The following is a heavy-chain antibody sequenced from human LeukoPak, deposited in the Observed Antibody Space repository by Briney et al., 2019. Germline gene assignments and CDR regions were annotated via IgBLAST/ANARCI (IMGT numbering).Heavy chain of an antibody. J-gene: IGHJ1*01. D-gene: IGHD5-18*01. Sequence: SETLSLTCAVYGGSSSGYYWSWIRQPPGKGLEWIGEINHSGSTNYNPSLKSRVTISVDTSKNQFSLKLSSVTAADTAVYYCARGGRRGYSYGPEYFQHWGQGTLVTVSS. CDR3: ARGGRRGYSYGPEYFQH. CDR2: INHSGST. V-gene: IGHV4-34*01. CDR1: GGSSSGYY.